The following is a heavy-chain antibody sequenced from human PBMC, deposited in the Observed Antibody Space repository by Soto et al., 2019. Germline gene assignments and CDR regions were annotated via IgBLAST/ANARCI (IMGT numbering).Heavy chain of an antibody. CDR2: INHSGST. J-gene: IGHJ4*02. CDR3: ARARGSHGRFDPYIDY. D-gene: IGHD3-9*01. Sequence: TSETLSLTCAVYGGSFSAYYWSWIRQPPGKGLEWIGEINHSGSTNYNPSLKSRVTISVDTSKNQFSLKLSSVTAADTAVYYCARARGSHGRFDPYIDYWGQGTLVTVSS. CDR1: GGSFSAYY. V-gene: IGHV4-34*01.